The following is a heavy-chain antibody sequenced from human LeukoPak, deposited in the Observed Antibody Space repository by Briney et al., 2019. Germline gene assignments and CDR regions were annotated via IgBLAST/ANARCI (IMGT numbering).Heavy chain of an antibody. V-gene: IGHV3-23*01. J-gene: IGHJ4*02. CDR2: ISGSGGST. D-gene: IGHD3-9*01. CDR3: AKGDILTGYYGGIDY. CDR1: GFTFSSYA. Sequence: PGGSLRLSCAASGFTFSSYAMSWVRQAPGEGLEWVSAISGSGGSTYYADSVKGRFTISRDNSKNTLYLQMNSLRAEDTAVYYCAKGDILTGYYGGIDYWGQGTLVTVSS.